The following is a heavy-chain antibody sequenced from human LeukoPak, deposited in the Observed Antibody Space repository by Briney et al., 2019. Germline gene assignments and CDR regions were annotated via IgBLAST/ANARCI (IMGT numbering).Heavy chain of an antibody. CDR2: IYYSGST. Sequence: NPSETLSLTCTVSGGSISSYYWSWIRQPPGKGLEWIGYIYYSGSTNYNPSLKSRVTISVDTSKNQFSLKLSSVTAADTAVYYCAGSRDKKYYFDYWGQGTLVTVSS. V-gene: IGHV4-59*01. CDR1: GGSISSYY. J-gene: IGHJ4*02. CDR3: AGSRDKKYYFDY. D-gene: IGHD1-26*01.